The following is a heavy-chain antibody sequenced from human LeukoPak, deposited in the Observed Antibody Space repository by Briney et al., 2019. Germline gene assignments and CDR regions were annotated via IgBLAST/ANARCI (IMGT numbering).Heavy chain of an antibody. D-gene: IGHD1-1*01. CDR2: IKQDGSEK. CDR3: ASDSPGNSIGY. Sequence: PGGSLRLSCAASGFTFSSYWMSWVRQAPGKGLEWVANIKQDGSEKYYVDSVKGRFTISRDNAKNSLYLQMNSLRAEDTAVYYCASDSPGNSIGYWGQGALVTVSS. CDR1: GFTFSSYW. V-gene: IGHV3-7*01. J-gene: IGHJ4*02.